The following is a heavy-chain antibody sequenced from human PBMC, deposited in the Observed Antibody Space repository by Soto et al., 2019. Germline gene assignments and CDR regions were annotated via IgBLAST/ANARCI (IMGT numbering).Heavy chain of an antibody. CDR3: ARVLMVRGVTNYYYYMDV. Sequence: SVKVSCKASGGTFSSYTISWVRQAPGQGLEWMGRIIPILGIANYAQKFQGRVTITADKSTSTAYMGLSSLRSEDTAVYYCARVLMVRGVTNYYYYMDVWGKGTTVTVSS. J-gene: IGHJ6*03. D-gene: IGHD3-10*01. V-gene: IGHV1-69*02. CDR2: IIPILGIA. CDR1: GGTFSSYT.